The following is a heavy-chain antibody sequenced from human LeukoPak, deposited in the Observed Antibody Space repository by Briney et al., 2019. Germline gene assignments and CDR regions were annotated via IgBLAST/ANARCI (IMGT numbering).Heavy chain of an antibody. CDR1: GYSFSNYW. CDR3: ARHYCGSSGYYYFDY. Sequence: GESLKISCKGSGYSFSNYWIGWVRQMPGRGLEWMGIIYPGDSHTTYSPSFEGQVTISADKSISSAYLQWSSLKASDTAMYYCARHYCGSSGYYYFDYWGQGTLVTVSS. D-gene: IGHD3-22*01. CDR2: IYPGDSHT. J-gene: IGHJ4*02. V-gene: IGHV5-51*01.